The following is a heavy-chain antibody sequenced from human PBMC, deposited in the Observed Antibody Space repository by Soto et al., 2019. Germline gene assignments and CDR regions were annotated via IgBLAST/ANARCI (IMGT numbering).Heavy chain of an antibody. CDR3: AKESAAYSSGWHAMDV. D-gene: IGHD6-19*01. V-gene: IGHV3-23*01. CDR1: GFTFSSYA. J-gene: IGHJ6*02. CDR2: ISGSGGST. Sequence: PGGSLRLSCAASGFTFSSYAMSWVRQAPGKGLEWVSAISGSGGSTYYADSVKGRFTISRDNSKNTLYLQMNSLRIEDTALYFCAKESAAYSSGWHAMDVWGQGTTVTLSS.